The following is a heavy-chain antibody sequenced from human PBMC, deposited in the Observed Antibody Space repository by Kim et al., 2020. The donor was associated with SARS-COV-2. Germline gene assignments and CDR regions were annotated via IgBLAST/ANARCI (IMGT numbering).Heavy chain of an antibody. V-gene: IGHV3-30*07. Sequence: RFTISRDNSKNTLYLQMNSLRAEDTAVYYCARLGWELLDSREYYYYGMDVWGQGTTVTVSS. D-gene: IGHD1-26*01. CDR3: ARLGWELLDSREYYYYGMDV. J-gene: IGHJ6*02.